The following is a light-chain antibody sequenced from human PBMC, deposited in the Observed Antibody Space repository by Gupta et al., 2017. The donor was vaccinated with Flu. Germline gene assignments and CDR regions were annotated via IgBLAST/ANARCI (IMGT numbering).Light chain of an antibody. CDR2: DVS. Sequence: IYDVSKRETGVTPRFSGGGSGKEFTLTISRLEQEDFAMYYCHQYGNSMPWSFGQGTKVDI. CDR3: HQYGNSMPWS. V-gene: IGKV3D-20*01. J-gene: IGKJ2*01.